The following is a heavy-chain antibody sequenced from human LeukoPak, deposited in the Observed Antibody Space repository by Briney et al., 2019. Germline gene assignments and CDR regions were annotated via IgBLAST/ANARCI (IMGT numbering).Heavy chain of an antibody. CDR1: GFTFSSYS. D-gene: IGHD2-15*01. Sequence: GGSLRLSCAASGFTFSSYSMNWVRQAPGKGLEWVGRIKSKTDGGTTDYAAPVKGRFTISRDDSKNTLYLQMNSLKTEDTAVYYCTTLGYCSGGSCYGVDYWGQGTLVTVSS. CDR2: IKSKTDGGTT. J-gene: IGHJ4*02. V-gene: IGHV3-15*07. CDR3: TTLGYCSGGSCYGVDY.